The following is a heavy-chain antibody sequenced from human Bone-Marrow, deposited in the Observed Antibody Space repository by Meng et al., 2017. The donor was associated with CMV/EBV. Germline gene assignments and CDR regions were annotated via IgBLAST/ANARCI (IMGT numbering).Heavy chain of an antibody. CDR1: GFTFDDYA. CDR2: ISWNSGSI. D-gene: IGHD3-22*01. CDR3: AGGYYPYYGMDV. Sequence: SLKISCAASGFTFDDYAMHWVRQAPGKGLEWVSGISWNSGSIGYADSVKGRFTISRDNAKNSLYLQMNSLRAEDTAVYYCAGGYYPYYGMDVWGQGTTVTVSS. V-gene: IGHV3-9*01. J-gene: IGHJ6*02.